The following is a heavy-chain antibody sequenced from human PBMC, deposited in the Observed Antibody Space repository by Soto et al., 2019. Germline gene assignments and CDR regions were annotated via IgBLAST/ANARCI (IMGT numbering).Heavy chain of an antibody. CDR3: ARDSRVTTIPYYYYGMDV. D-gene: IGHD2-21*02. V-gene: IGHV4-30-4*01. CDR2: IYYSGST. Sequence: SETLSLTSTVSGGYIRSGGYYWSWIRQPPGKGLEWIGYIYYSGSTYYNPSLKSRVTISVETSKNQFSLKLSSVTAADTAVYYCARDSRVTTIPYYYYGMDVWGQGTTVTVSS. CDR1: GGYIRSGGYY. J-gene: IGHJ6*02.